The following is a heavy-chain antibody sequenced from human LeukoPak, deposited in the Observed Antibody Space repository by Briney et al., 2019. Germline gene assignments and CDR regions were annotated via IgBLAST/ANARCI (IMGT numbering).Heavy chain of an antibody. CDR1: GFTFSSYE. CDR3: ARLPGYSSSWYDWYFDL. D-gene: IGHD6-13*01. J-gene: IGHJ2*01. Sequence: GGSLRLSCAASGFTFSSYEMNGVRQAPGKGLEWVSYISSSASTIYSADSVKGRFTISRDNAKNSLYLQMNSLRAEDTAVYYCARLPGYSSSWYDWYFDLWGRGTLVTVSS. V-gene: IGHV3-48*03. CDR2: ISSSASTI.